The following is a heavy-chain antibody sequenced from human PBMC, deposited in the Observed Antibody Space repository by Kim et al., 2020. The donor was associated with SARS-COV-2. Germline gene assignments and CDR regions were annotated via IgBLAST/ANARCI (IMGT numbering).Heavy chain of an antibody. Sequence: SETLSLTCTVSGGSISSSSYYWGWIRQPPGKGLEGIGSLYYSGITYYNPSLQSRVAMSVDTSKNQFSLKLSSVTAADTAVYDCARLNYFDSSGYYPSFDYWGQGTLVTVSS. D-gene: IGHD3-22*01. CDR3: ARLNYFDSSGYYPSFDY. CDR2: LYYSGIT. V-gene: IGHV4-39*01. J-gene: IGHJ4*02. CDR1: GGSISSSSYY.